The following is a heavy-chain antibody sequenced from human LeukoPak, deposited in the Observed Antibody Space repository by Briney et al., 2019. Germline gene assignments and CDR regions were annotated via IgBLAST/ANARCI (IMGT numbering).Heavy chain of an antibody. CDR1: GFTVSSNY. D-gene: IGHD3-22*01. Sequence: GGSLRLPCAASGFTVSSNYMSWVRQAPGKGLEWVSVIYGGGTTYYADSVEGRFTISRDNSKNTLYLQMNSLRAEDTAVYYCARGGYYYDSSGSWYFDYWGQGTLVTVSS. CDR3: ARGGYYYDSSGSWYFDY. J-gene: IGHJ4*02. CDR2: IYGGGTT. V-gene: IGHV3-53*01.